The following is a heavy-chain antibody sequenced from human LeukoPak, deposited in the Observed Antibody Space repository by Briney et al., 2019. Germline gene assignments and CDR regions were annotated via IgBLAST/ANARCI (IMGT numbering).Heavy chain of an antibody. D-gene: IGHD4-17*01. J-gene: IGHJ4*02. Sequence: GGSLRLSCAASGFTFNNYAMNWVRQAPGRGLEWASSISGGGETTYYADSAKGRFTISRDNSQNTLYLQMNSLRAEDTAVYYCARDYADYVGYFFFDYWGQGTLVTVSS. V-gene: IGHV3-23*01. CDR1: GFTFNNYA. CDR2: ISGGGETT. CDR3: ARDYADYVGYFFFDY.